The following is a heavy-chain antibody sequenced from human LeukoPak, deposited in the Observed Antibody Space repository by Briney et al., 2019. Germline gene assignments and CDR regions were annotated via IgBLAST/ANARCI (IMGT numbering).Heavy chain of an antibody. D-gene: IGHD5-18*01. CDR3: ARESGHSYGHVDF. CDR1: GYTFTAYY. J-gene: IGHJ4*02. Sequence: ASVKVSCKASGYTFTAYYMHWVRQAPGLGLEWMGRINPNSGGTNYAQKFQGRVTMTRDTSIGTAYLELSRLRSDDTAVYYCARESGHSYGHVDFWGQGTLVTVAS. V-gene: IGHV1-2*06. CDR2: INPNSGGT.